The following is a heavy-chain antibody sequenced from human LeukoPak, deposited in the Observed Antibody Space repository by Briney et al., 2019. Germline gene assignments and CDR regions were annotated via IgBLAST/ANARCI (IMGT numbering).Heavy chain of an antibody. J-gene: IGHJ6*03. CDR1: GYSISSGYY. V-gene: IGHV4-38-2*02. Sequence: PSETLSLTCTVSGYSISSGYYWGWIRQPPGKGLEWIGRIYHSGSTYYNPSLKSRVTISVDTSKNQFSLKLSSVTAADTAVYYCARGIYYYYYMDVWGKGTTVTVSS. CDR2: IYHSGST. D-gene: IGHD3-10*01. CDR3: ARGIYYYYYMDV.